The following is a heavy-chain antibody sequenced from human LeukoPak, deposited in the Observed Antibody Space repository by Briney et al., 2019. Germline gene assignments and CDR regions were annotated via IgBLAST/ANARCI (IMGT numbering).Heavy chain of an antibody. D-gene: IGHD6-19*01. Sequence: KASETLSLTCAVSGGSISSNNWWGWVRQPPGKGLEWIGEIYHSGSTNYNPSLKSRVTISVDTPKNQFSLKLSSVTAADTAVYYCARVEYSSGWYPPVGWFDPWGQGTLVTVSS. V-gene: IGHV4-4*02. CDR1: GGSISSNNW. J-gene: IGHJ5*02. CDR2: IYHSGST. CDR3: ARVEYSSGWYPPVGWFDP.